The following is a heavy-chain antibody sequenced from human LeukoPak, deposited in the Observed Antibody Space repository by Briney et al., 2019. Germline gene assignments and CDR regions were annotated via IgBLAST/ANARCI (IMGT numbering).Heavy chain of an antibody. CDR1: GFTFSSYA. Sequence: GGSLRLSCAASGFTFSSYAMSWVRQAPGKGLEWVSAISGRGGSTNYADSVKGRFTISRDNSKNTLYLQMNSLRAEGTAVYYCAKDFPYYYDTSGYYQDSWGQGTLVTVSS. CDR3: AKDFPYYYDTSGYYQDS. J-gene: IGHJ4*02. D-gene: IGHD3-22*01. CDR2: ISGRGGST. V-gene: IGHV3-23*01.